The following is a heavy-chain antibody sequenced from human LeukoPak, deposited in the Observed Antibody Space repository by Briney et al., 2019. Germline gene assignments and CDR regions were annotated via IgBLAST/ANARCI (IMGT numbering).Heavy chain of an antibody. J-gene: IGHJ5*02. CDR2: ISGSGGST. D-gene: IGHD3-10*01. V-gene: IGHV3-23*01. CDR3: ARGLRTGVLLNWFDP. Sequence: GGSLRLSCAASGFTFSSYAMSWVRQAPGKGLEWVSAISGSGGSTYYADSVKGRFTISRDNSKNTLYLQMNSLRAEDTALYHCARGLRTGVLLNWFDPWGQGTLVTVSS. CDR1: GFTFSSYA.